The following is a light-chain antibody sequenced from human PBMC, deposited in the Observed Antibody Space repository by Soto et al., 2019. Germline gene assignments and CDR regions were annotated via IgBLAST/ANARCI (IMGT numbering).Light chain of an antibody. J-gene: IGKJ1*01. CDR2: DAS. CDR3: QQYNTYPGT. V-gene: IGKV1-5*01. CDR1: QSISSW. Sequence: DIQMTQSPSTLSASVGDRVTITCRASQSISSWLAWYQQKPGKAPKLLIYDASSLESGVPSRFSGSGSGTEFTLTISSLQPDDFATYYCQQYNTYPGTFGQGTNVDI.